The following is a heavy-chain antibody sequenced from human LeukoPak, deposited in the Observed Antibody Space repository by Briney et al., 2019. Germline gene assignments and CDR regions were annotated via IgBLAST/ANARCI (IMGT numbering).Heavy chain of an antibody. CDR3: ARDLSRDRFGELVY. D-gene: IGHD3-10*01. V-gene: IGHV3-21*01. Sequence: GGSLRLSCAASGFTFSSYSMNWVRQAPGKGLEWVSSISSSSSYIYYADPVKGRFTISRDNAKNSLYLQMNSLRAEDTAVYYCARDLSRDRFGELVYWGQGTLVTVSS. CDR1: GFTFSSYS. J-gene: IGHJ4*02. CDR2: ISSSSSYI.